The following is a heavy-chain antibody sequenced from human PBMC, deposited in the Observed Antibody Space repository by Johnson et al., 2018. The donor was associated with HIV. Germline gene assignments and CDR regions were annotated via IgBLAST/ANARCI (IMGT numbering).Heavy chain of an antibody. D-gene: IGHD1-26*01. J-gene: IGHJ3*02. CDR3: ATSGSYYGAAFDI. CDR2: ISSSGSTI. Sequence: VQLVESGGGIVRQGGSLRLSCAASGFTVNSNYINWVRQAPGKGLEWVYYISSSGSTIYYADSVQGRFTISRDNAKNSLYLQMNSLRAEDTALYYCATSGSYYGAAFDIWGQGTMVTVSS. V-gene: IGHV3-48*04. CDR1: GFTVNSNY.